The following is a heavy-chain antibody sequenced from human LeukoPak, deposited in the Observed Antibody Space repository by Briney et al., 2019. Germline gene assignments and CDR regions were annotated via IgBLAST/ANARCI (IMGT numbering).Heavy chain of an antibody. V-gene: IGHV5-10-1*01. CDR1: GYSFTSYW. Sequence: GESLKISCQGSGYSFTSYWISWVRQMPGKGLEWMGRIDPSDSYTNYSPSFQGHVTISADKSISTAYLQWSSLKASDTAMYYCAISYSSSSDFDYWGQGTLVTVSS. CDR2: IDPSDSYT. CDR3: AISYSSSSDFDY. J-gene: IGHJ4*02. D-gene: IGHD6-6*01.